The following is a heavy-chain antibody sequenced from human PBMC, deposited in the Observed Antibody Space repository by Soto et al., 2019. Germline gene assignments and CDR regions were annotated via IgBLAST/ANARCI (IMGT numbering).Heavy chain of an antibody. V-gene: IGHV3-73*01. Sequence: GGSLRLSCAASGFTFSGSAMHWVRQASGKGLEWVGRIRSKANSYATAYAASVKGRFTISRDDSKNTAYLQMNSLKTEDTAVYYFTRVIRDGYNFGYYYGMDVWGHGTTVTVSS. CDR1: GFTFSGSA. J-gene: IGHJ6*02. CDR3: TRVIRDGYNFGYYYGMDV. CDR2: IRSKANSYAT. D-gene: IGHD5-12*01.